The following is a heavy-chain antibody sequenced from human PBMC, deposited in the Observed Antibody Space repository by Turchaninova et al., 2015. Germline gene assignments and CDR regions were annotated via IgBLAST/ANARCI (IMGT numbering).Heavy chain of an antibody. J-gene: IGHJ3*01. D-gene: IGHD1-1*01. CDR1: GGSISRGGYS. Sequence: QLQLQESGSGLVKPSQTLSLTCAVSGGSISRGGYSWSWIRQPPGKGLVWIGYIYQCGCPYYNPSLKSRVTISRDRSKNQFSLKLSSVTAADTAVYYCARKTTDDDVFDVWGQGTMVTVSS. CDR2: IYQCGCP. CDR3: ARKTTDDDVFDV. V-gene: IGHV4-30-2*01.